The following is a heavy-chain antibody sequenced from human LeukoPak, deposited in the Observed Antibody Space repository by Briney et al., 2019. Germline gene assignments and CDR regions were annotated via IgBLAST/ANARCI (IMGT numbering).Heavy chain of an antibody. Sequence: ASETLSLTCTVSGGSISSYYWSWIRQPPGKGLEWIGNIYYSGSTNYNPSLKSRVTISVDTSKNQFSLKLSSVTAADTAVYYCTRGSIAYYYMDVWGKGTTVTISS. CDR3: TRGSIAYYYMDV. J-gene: IGHJ6*03. D-gene: IGHD3-22*01. CDR2: IYYSGST. V-gene: IGHV4-59*01. CDR1: GGSISSYY.